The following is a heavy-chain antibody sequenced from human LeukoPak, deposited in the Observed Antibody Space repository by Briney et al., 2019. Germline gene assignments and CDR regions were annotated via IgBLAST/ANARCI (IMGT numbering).Heavy chain of an antibody. V-gene: IGHV3-23*01. D-gene: IGHD4-23*01. CDR3: AKRNGGNSGAFDY. Sequence: GGSLRLSCAASGFTFSSYAMSWVRQAPGKGLEWVSLISGNGVGTYYADSVKGRVTISRDNSKNTVYLQMNSLRAEDTAVYYCAKRNGGNSGAFDYWGQGTLVTVSS. CDR2: ISGNGVGT. J-gene: IGHJ4*02. CDR1: GFTFSSYA.